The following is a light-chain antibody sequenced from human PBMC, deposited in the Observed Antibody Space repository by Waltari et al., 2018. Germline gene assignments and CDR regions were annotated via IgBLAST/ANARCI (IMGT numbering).Light chain of an antibody. CDR2: STN. Sequence: QTVVTQEPSFPVSPGGPVTLTCGLSSGSVSTTYYPSWYQQTPGQAPRTLIYSTNTRSSGVPDRFSGSILGNKAALTITGAQADDESDYYCVLYMGSGIRVFGGGTKLTVL. CDR3: VLYMGSGIRV. V-gene: IGLV8-61*01. J-gene: IGLJ2*01. CDR1: SGSVSTTYY.